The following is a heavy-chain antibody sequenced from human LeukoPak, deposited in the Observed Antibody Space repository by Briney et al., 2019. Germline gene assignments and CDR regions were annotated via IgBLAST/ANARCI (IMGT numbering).Heavy chain of an antibody. V-gene: IGHV3-21*01. CDR2: ISTSGSYI. J-gene: IGHJ4*02. CDR1: GFTFSSYS. CDR3: ARGPIAAAEIDY. Sequence: GGSLRLSCAASGFTFSSYSMNWGRQAPGKGLEWVSSISTSGSYIYYADSVKGRFTISRDNAKNSLFLQMNTLRAEDTAVFYCARGPIAAAEIDYWGQGTLVTVSS. D-gene: IGHD6-13*01.